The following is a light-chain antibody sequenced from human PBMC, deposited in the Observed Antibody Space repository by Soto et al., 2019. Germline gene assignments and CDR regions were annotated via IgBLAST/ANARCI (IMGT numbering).Light chain of an antibody. CDR1: NLGNKY. J-gene: IGLJ2*01. V-gene: IGLV3-1*01. CDR2: QDF. Sequence: SYELTQPPSVSVSPGQTATIACSGGNLGNKYACWYQQKPGQSPVLVIFQDFKRPSGIPERFSGSNPGNTATLTITGTQAMDEADYYCQTWDNKTAIFGGGTKLTVL. CDR3: QTWDNKTAI.